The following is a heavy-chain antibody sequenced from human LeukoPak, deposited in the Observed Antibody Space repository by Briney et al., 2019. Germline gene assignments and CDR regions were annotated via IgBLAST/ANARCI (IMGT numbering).Heavy chain of an antibody. CDR2: ITSSDSSK. V-gene: IGHV3-11*01. CDR3: AKGGDANWFDF. Sequence: GGSLRLSCVASGFTFSDYYVSWIRQAPGKGLEWISYITSSDSSKYYADSVKGRFTISRDNAKNSLSLQINSLRAEDTAVYYCAKGGDANWFDFWGQGTLVTVSS. CDR1: GFTFSDYY. J-gene: IGHJ5*01.